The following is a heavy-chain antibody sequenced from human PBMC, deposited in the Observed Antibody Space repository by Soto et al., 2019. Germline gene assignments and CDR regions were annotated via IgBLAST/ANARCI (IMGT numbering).Heavy chain of an antibody. CDR3: AKWDTPGIIPPTVGGNYYYYDMDV. Sequence: EVQLLESGGGLVQPGGSLRLSCAASGFMFANYAMGWVRQAPGRGLEWVSAITGSGGGTYYADSVKGRVTVSRDNSKNRLYLKIHSLTAADTVTFFCAKWDTPGIIPPTVGGNYYYYDMDVWGRGTTVTVSS. CDR1: GFMFANYA. V-gene: IGHV3-23*01. D-gene: IGHD5-18*01. J-gene: IGHJ6*02. CDR2: ITGSGGGT.